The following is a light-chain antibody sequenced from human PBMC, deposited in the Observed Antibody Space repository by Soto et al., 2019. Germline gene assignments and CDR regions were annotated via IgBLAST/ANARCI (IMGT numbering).Light chain of an antibody. J-gene: IGLJ2*01. CDR2: EVI. Sequence: QSALTQPASVSGSPGQSITISCTATSGDVGAYNYVSWYQQHPGKAPKLMIYEVINRPSGVSNRFSASKSGNTASLIISGLQAEDEADYHCSSYTSSSTLVFGGGTKLTVL. CDR1: SGDVGAYNY. CDR3: SSYTSSSTLV. V-gene: IGLV2-14*01.